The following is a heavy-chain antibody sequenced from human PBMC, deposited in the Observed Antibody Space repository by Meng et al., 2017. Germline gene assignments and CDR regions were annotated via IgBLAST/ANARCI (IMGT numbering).Heavy chain of an antibody. CDR3: ARAQYYDFWSGYYFDY. D-gene: IGHD3-3*01. J-gene: IGHJ4*02. CDR1: GCSISSSNW. Sequence: QGQPQEPGPGPVNASGPLSLTCAVSGCSISSSNWWSWVRQPPGKGLEWIGEIYHSGSTKYNPSLKSRVTISVDKSKNQFSLKLSSVTAADTAVYYCARAQYYDFWSGYYFDYWGQGTLVTVSS. CDR2: IYHSGST. V-gene: IGHV4-4*02.